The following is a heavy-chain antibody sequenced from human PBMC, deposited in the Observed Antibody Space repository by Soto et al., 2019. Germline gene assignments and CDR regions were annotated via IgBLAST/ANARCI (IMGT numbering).Heavy chain of an antibody. CDR3: AKATTNGGWFNPFDS. V-gene: IGHV3-23*01. CDR1: GFSFVNYP. J-gene: IGHJ4*02. CDR2: LSGSGTST. D-gene: IGHD6-19*01. Sequence: GSLRLSCAASGFSFVNYPMNWVRQAPGKGLEWVSGLSGSGTSTYYADSVKGRFTISRDNSRDTLFLQMNSLTADDTAVYYCAKATTNGGWFNPFDSWGQGALVTVSS.